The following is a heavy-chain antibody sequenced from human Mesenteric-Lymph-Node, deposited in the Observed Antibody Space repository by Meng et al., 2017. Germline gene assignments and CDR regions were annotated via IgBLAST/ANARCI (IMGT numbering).Heavy chain of an antibody. D-gene: IGHD3-10*01. CDR3: AKDNGQVRGVIMFDY. J-gene: IGHJ4*02. CDR2: ISWNSGSI. V-gene: IGHV3-9*01. CDR1: GFTFDDYA. Sequence: SLKISCAASGFTFDDYAMHWVRQAPGKGLEWVSGISWNSGSIGYADSVKGRFTISRDNAKNSLYLQMNSLRAEDTALYYCAKDNGQVRGVIMFDYWGQGTLVTVSS.